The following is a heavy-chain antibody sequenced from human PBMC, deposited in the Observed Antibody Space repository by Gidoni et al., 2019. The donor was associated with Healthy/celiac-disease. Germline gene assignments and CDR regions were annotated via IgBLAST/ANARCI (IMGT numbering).Heavy chain of an antibody. Sequence: QVQLQQWGAGLSKPSETLSLTCAVYGVSFSGYYWSWIRQPPGKGLEWIGEINHSGSTNYNPSLKSRVTISVDTSKNQFSLKLSSVTAADTAVYYCARRPGGYYRGYFQHWGQGTLVTVSS. V-gene: IGHV4-34*01. D-gene: IGHD3-22*01. CDR1: GVSFSGYY. CDR3: ARRPGGYYRGYFQH. CDR2: INHSGST. J-gene: IGHJ1*01.